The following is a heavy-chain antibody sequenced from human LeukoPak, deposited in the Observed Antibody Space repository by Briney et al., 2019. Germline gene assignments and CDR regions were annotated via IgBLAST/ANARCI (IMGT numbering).Heavy chain of an antibody. V-gene: IGHV3-74*01. CDR2: ISGDGSTT. J-gene: IGHJ4*02. D-gene: IGHD3-9*01. CDR3: ARLDILTGHYYYFNF. Sequence: GPALRLSCAASGFTFSSYWMHWVRQAAGMGLVWVSRISGDGSTTSHAASVKGRFTSSRDNAKNTLYLQLTSLTAEDTAVYYCARLDILTGHYYYFNFWGQGTLVTVSS. CDR1: GFTFSSYW.